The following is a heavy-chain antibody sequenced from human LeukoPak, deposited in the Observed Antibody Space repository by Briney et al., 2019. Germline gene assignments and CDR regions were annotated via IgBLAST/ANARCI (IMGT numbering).Heavy chain of an antibody. CDR1: GFTFNYS. D-gene: IGHD1-1*01. Sequence: GGSLRLSCAASGFTFNYSMNWVRQAPGKGLEWISYIGISSGNTKCADSVKGRFTISGDNAKNSLYLQMNSLRVEDTAVYYCARDHNYAFDNWGQGTLVTVSS. CDR2: IGISSGNT. CDR3: ARDHNYAFDN. J-gene: IGHJ4*02. V-gene: IGHV3-48*04.